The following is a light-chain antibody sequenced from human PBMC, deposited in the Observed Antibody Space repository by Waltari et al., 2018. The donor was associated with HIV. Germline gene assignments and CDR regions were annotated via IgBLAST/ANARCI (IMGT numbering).Light chain of an antibody. CDR1: SGHSSNA. CDR3: QTWGTGIAV. J-gene: IGLJ3*02. CDR2: VNSDGSN. Sequence: QPVLTQPPSASGSLGASVKLTCTLSSGHSSNAIAWPQQQPEKAPRFSMKVNSDGSNNRGAAIPDRFSGSTYRAERYLTSSSLQSEDEADYYWQTWGTGIAVFGGGTKLTVL. V-gene: IGLV4-69*01.